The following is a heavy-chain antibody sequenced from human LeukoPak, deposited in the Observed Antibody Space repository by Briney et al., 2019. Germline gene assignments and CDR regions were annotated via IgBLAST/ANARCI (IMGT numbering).Heavy chain of an antibody. CDR3: AKVQEMATILPPFHY. D-gene: IGHD5-24*01. J-gene: IGHJ4*02. CDR2: ISGTGGVT. V-gene: IGHV3-23*01. CDR1: GFTFSSYA. Sequence: GGSLRLSCAASGFTFSSYAMSWVRQVPGKGLEWVSAISGTGGVTYYADSVKGRFTISRDNSKNTLYLQVNSLRAADTAVYYCAKVQEMATILPPFHYWGQGTLVTVSS.